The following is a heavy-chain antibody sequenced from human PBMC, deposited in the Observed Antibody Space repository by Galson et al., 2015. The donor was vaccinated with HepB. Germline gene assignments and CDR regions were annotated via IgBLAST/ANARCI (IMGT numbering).Heavy chain of an antibody. Sequence: SLRLSCAASGFIFSSFGMHWVRQAPGKGLEWVAFIRLDGSNRYYADSVKGRFTISRDSSRNTLYLQMNSLRPGDTAVYYCARDALEGVVPTTLPYCYAMDVWGQGTTVTVSS. CDR1: GFIFSSFG. V-gene: IGHV3-30*02. J-gene: IGHJ6*02. CDR2: IRLDGSNR. CDR3: ARDALEGVVPTTLPYCYAMDV. D-gene: IGHD3-3*01.